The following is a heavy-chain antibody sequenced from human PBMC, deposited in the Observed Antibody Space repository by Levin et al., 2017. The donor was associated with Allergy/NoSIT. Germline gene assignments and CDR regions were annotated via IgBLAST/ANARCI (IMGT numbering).Heavy chain of an antibody. CDR3: ARLIPWRFDY. J-gene: IGHJ4*02. V-gene: IGHV4-39*07. CDR1: GGSISSSRYF. D-gene: IGHD2-21*01. CDR2: IYYSGST. Sequence: KASETLSLTCTVSGGSISSSRYFWAWIRQPPGKGLDWIAIIYYSGSTYYSPSLESRVTISGDTSKNQFSLKLSSVTAADTAVYYCARLIPWRFDYWGQGALVTVSS.